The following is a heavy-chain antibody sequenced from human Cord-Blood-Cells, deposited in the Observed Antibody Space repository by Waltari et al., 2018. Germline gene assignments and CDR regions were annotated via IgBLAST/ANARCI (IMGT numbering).Heavy chain of an antibody. V-gene: IGHV4-34*01. CDR2: INHSGST. CDR1: GGSFSGYY. CDR3: ASNRLYYYYGMDV. D-gene: IGHD6-25*01. J-gene: IGHJ6*02. Sequence: VYGGSFSGYYWSWIRQPPGKGLEWIGEINHSGSTNYNPSLKSRVTISVDTSKNQFSLKLSSVTAADTAVYYCASNRLYYYYGMDVWGQGTTVTVSS.